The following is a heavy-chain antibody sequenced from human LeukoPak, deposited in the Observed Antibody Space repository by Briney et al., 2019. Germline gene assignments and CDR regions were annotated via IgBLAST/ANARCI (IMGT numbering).Heavy chain of an antibody. CDR1: GFTFSSYG. CDR3: AKMAGNFRSYYFDY. J-gene: IGHJ4*02. V-gene: IGHV3-30*02. D-gene: IGHD1-1*01. Sequence: GGSLRLSCAASGFTFSSYGMHWVRQAPGKGLEWVAFIRYDGSNKYYADSVKGRFTISRDNSKNTLYLQMNSLRAEDTAVYYCAKMAGNFRSYYFDYWGQGTLVTVSS. CDR2: IRYDGSNK.